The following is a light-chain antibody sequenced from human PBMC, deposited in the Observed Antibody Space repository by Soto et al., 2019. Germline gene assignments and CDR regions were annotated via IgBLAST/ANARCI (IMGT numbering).Light chain of an antibody. CDR1: RSNIGSNT. CDR3: AAWDDSLNGPV. V-gene: IGLV1-44*01. CDR2: ANN. Sequence: QPVLIQSPSASGTPGPRGTLSCSGSRSNIGSNTVNWYKQVPGTAPRLVIYANNQRPSRVPDLFSGSKSGTSASLAIGGLQSEDEADYYCAAWDDSLNGPVFGGGTKLTVL. J-gene: IGLJ3*02.